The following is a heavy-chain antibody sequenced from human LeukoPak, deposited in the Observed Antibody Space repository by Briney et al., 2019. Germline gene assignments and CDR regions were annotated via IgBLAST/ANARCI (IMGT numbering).Heavy chain of an antibody. CDR1: GGSISSYY. CDR2: IYYSGST. J-gene: IGHJ6*03. V-gene: IGHV4-59*12. Sequence: SETLSLTCTVSGGSISSYYWSWIRQPPGKGLEWIGYIYYSGSTNYNPSLKSRVTISVDTSKNQFSLKLSSVTAADTAVYYCARESAVVVPAAMTPYYYYYMDVWGKGTTVTVSS. D-gene: IGHD2-2*01. CDR3: ARESAVVVPAAMTPYYYYYMDV.